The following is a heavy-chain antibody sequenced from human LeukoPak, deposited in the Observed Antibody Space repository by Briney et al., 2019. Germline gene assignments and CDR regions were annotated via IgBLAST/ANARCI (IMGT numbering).Heavy chain of an antibody. CDR3: ARALSLAVAGSNWFDP. CDR1: GGSFSGYY. J-gene: IGHJ5*02. D-gene: IGHD6-19*01. CDR2: INHSGST. V-gene: IGHV4-34*01. Sequence: PSETLSLTCAVYGGSFSGYYWSWIRQPPGKGLEWIGEINHSGSTNYNPSLKSRVTISVDTSKNQFSLKLSSVTAADTAVYYCARALSLAVAGSNWFDPWGQGTLVTVSS.